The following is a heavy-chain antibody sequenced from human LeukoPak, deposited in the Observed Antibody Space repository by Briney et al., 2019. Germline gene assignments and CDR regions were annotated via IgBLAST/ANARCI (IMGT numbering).Heavy chain of an antibody. V-gene: IGHV1-24*01. CDR3: ATGLYSYGSFFDY. CDR1: GYTLTELS. Sequence: ASVKVSCKVSGYTLTELSMHWVRQAPGKGLEWMGGFDPEDGETIYAQKFQGRVTMTGDTSTDTAYMELSSLRSEDTAVYYCATGLYSYGSFFDYWGQGTLVTVSS. CDR2: FDPEDGET. J-gene: IGHJ4*02. D-gene: IGHD5-18*01.